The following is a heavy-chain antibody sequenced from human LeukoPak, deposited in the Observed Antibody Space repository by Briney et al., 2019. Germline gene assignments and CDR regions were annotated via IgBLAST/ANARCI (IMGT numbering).Heavy chain of an antibody. CDR3: ALGSGYDFIVEYYFDY. V-gene: IGHV3-23*01. D-gene: IGHD5-12*01. CDR1: GFTFSSYA. Sequence: HPGGSLRLSCAASGFTFSSYAMSWVRQAPGKGLEWVSAISGSGGSTYYADSVKGRFTISRDNSKNTLYLQMNSLRAEDTAVYYCALGSGYDFIVEYYFDYWGQGTLVTVSS. CDR2: ISGSGGST. J-gene: IGHJ4*02.